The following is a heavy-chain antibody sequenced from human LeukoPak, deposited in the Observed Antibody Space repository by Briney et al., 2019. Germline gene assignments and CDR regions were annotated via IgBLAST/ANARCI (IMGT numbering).Heavy chain of an antibody. CDR2: ISSSSSTI. Sequence: PGGSLRLSCAASGFTFSSYSMNWVRQAPGKGLEWVSYISSSSSTIYYADSVKGRFTISRDNAKNSLYLQMNSLRAEDTAVYYCARAASKTSRPGGGSGSYWGQGTLVTVSS. D-gene: IGHD3-3*01. CDR3: ARAASKTSRPGGGSGSY. J-gene: IGHJ4*02. V-gene: IGHV3-48*01. CDR1: GFTFSSYS.